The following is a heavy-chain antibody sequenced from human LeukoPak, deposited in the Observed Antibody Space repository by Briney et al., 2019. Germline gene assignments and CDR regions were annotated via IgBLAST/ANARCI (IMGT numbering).Heavy chain of an antibody. CDR3: ANQEWLRFNLNAFAI. J-gene: IGHJ3*02. D-gene: IGHD5-12*01. Sequence: ASVKVSCKASGYTLTSYYMHWVRQGPGQGLERMGIINPSGGSTNYAQKFQGRVTMTRDMSTRTVYMELSSLSFEDTAVYYCANQEWLRFNLNAFAIWGQGTMVTVSS. CDR1: GYTLTSYY. CDR2: INPSGGST. V-gene: IGHV1-46*01.